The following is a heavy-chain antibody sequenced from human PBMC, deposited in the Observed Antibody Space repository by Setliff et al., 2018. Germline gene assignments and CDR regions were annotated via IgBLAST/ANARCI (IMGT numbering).Heavy chain of an antibody. Sequence: PGGSLRLSCAASGFTFVNYWMHWVRQAPGKGLVWVSRVNSDGSSTIYADSVKGRFTISRENARNLLYLQMNSLRVDDTAVYHCTRDQDYYGMDVWGQGTTVTVSS. CDR2: VNSDGSST. J-gene: IGHJ6*02. CDR1: GFTFVNYW. V-gene: IGHV3-74*01. CDR3: TRDQDYYGMDV.